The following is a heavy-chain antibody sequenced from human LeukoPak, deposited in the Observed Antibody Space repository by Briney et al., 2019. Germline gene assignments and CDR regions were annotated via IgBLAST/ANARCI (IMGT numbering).Heavy chain of an antibody. CDR1: GGSFSGYY. D-gene: IGHD3-3*01. V-gene: IGHV4-34*01. Sequence: SETLSLTCAVYGGSFSGYYWSWIRQPPGKGLEWIGEINHSGSTNYNPSLKSRVTISVDTSKNQFSLKLSSVTAADTAVYYCARIFRATYYDFWSGYLDAFDIWGQGTMDTVSS. J-gene: IGHJ3*02. CDR3: ARIFRATYYDFWSGYLDAFDI. CDR2: INHSGST.